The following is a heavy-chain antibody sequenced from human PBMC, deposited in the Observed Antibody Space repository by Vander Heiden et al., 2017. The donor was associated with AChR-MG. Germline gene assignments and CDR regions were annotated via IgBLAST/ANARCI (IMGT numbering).Heavy chain of an antibody. CDR3: ASPYYYDSSGYYYGDYYYGMDV. CDR1: GFTFSCYW. J-gene: IGHJ6*02. CDR2: IKQDGGGK. D-gene: IGHD3-22*01. Sequence: EVQLVASGGGLVQPGGSLRLSCAASGFTFSCYWMSWVRQAPGKGLGWVANIKQDGGGKYYVNSVKGRFTISRDNAKNSLYLQMNSLRAEDTAVYYCASPYYYDSSGYYYGDYYYGMDVWGQGTTVTVSS. V-gene: IGHV3-7*01.